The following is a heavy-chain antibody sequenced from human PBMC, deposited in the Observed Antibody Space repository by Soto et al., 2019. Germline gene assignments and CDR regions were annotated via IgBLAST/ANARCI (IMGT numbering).Heavy chain of an antibody. CDR2: INVGNGNT. D-gene: IGHD1-7*01. CDR1: GYTFTNYA. V-gene: IGHV1-3*01. Sequence: SVKVSFKASGYTFTNYAIHWVRQAPGHRLEWMGWINVGNGNTKYSQKFQGRVTITRDTSANTVYMELSSLRSEDTAVYYCAREFNAYLITGTTNGVDVWGQGTTVTVSS. J-gene: IGHJ6*02. CDR3: AREFNAYLITGTTNGVDV.